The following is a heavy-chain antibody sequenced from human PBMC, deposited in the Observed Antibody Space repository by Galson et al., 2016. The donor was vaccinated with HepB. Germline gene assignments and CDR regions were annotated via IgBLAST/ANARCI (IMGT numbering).Heavy chain of an antibody. V-gene: IGHV3-23*01. CDR2: TSGRGDNT. J-gene: IGHJ4*02. D-gene: IGHD3-3*01. Sequence: SLRLSCAGSGFPFSNYAMTWVRQAPGKGLEWVSFTSGRGDNTYYADSVKGRFIMSRDNSKNTLYLHMSGLRAEDSALYYCARCLENGAPIFGAVSKWGQGILVTVSS. CDR3: ARCLENGAPIFGAVSK. CDR1: GFPFSNYA.